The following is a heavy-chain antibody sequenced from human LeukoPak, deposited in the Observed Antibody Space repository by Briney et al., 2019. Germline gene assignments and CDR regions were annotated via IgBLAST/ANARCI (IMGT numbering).Heavy chain of an antibody. CDR3: ARVVVAATWDV. J-gene: IGHJ4*02. D-gene: IGHD2-15*01. CDR2: ISGSGSTI. Sequence: GGSLRLSCAASGFTFSSYEMNWVRRAPGKGLEWVSYISGSGSTIYYADSVKGRFTISRDNAKNSLYLQMNSLRAEDTAVYYCARVVVAATWDVWGQGTLVTVSS. V-gene: IGHV3-48*03. CDR1: GFTFSSYE.